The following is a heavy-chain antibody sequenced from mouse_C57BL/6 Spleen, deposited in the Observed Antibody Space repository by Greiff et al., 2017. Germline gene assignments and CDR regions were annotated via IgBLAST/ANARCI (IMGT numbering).Heavy chain of an antibody. CDR2: IYPGSGST. D-gene: IGHD2-2*01. J-gene: IGHJ2*01. CDR3: ARKGGYDPYYFDY. V-gene: IGHV1-55*01. Sequence: QVQLKQPGAELVKPGASVKMSCKASGYTFTSYWITWVKQRPGQGLEWIGDIYPGSGSTNYNEKFKSKATLTVDTSSSTAYMQLSSLTSEDSAVYASARKGGYDPYYFDYWGQGTTLTVSS. CDR1: GYTFTSYW.